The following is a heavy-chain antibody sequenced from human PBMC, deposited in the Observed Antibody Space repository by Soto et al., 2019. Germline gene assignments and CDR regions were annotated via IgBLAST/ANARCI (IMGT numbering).Heavy chain of an antibody. V-gene: IGHV3-15*01. J-gene: IGHJ4*02. Sequence: PWGSLRLSCAASGFTFSNVWMSWVRQAPGKGLEWVGRVKSKSDGATTDYAAPAKGRFTVSRDDSQNTLSLQMDSLKIEDTAVYFCTTAAGGMWGADYWGQGTPVTVSS. CDR1: GFTFSNVW. CDR3: TTAAGGMWGADY. CDR2: VKSKSDGATT. D-gene: IGHD1-26*01.